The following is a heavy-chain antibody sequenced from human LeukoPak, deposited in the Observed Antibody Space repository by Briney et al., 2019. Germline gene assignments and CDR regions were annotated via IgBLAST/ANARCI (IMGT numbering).Heavy chain of an antibody. CDR3: ARGVRDLDY. Sequence: SETLSLTCTVSGYSISSGYCWSWIRQPAGKGLEWIGRIYTSGSTNYNPSLKSRVTISVDRSKNQFSLKLSSVTAADTAVYYCARGVRDLDYWGQGTLVTVSS. CDR1: GYSISSGYC. V-gene: IGHV4-61*02. CDR2: IYTSGST. D-gene: IGHD4-23*01. J-gene: IGHJ4*02.